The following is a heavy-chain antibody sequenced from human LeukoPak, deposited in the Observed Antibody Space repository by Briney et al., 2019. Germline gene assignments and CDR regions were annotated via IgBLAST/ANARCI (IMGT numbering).Heavy chain of an antibody. J-gene: IGHJ4*02. V-gene: IGHV3-21*01. CDR2: ISSSSNYI. D-gene: IGHD4-11*01. CDR3: ARGTPTTRDFDY. Sequence: GGSLRLSCVASGLTFSSCNMNWVRQAPGKGLEWVSFISSSSNYIYYADSVKGRFTISRDNAKNSLLLQMNSLRAEDTAVYYCARGTPTTRDFDYWGQGTLVTVSS. CDR1: GLTFSSCN.